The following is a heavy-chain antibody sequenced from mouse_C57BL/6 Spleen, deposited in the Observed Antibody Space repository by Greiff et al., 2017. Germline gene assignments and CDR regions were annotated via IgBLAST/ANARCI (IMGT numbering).Heavy chain of an antibody. CDR3: ARTRYGSSFWYFDV. J-gene: IGHJ1*03. CDR2: IYPRSGNT. Sequence: VQLQQSGAELARPGASVKLSCKASGYTFTSYGISWVKQRTGQGLEWIGEIYPRSGNTYYNEQFKGKATLTADKSSSTEYMELRSLTSEDSAVYFCARTRYGSSFWYFDVWGTGTTVTVSA. D-gene: IGHD1-1*01. CDR1: GYTFTSYG. V-gene: IGHV1-81*01.